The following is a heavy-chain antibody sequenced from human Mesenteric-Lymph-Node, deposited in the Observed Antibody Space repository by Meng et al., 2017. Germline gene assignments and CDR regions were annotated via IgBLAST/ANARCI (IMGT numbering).Heavy chain of an antibody. Sequence: QGQLQESGLRLGKPSETLSLTCTVSGGSISSYYWSWIRQPPGKGLEWIAEISVNGKINYNPSLKSRVTISVDKSDNQVSLRLTSVTAADTAVYYCVRNFDYWGREFWSPSPQ. CDR3: VRNFDY. CDR1: GGSISSYY. CDR2: ISVNGKI. J-gene: IGHJ4*02. V-gene: IGHV4-59*12.